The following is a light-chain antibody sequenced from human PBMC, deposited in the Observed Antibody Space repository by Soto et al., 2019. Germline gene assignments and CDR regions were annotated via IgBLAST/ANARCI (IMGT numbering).Light chain of an antibody. CDR1: QSISSY. J-gene: IGKJ1*01. V-gene: IGKV1-39*01. CDR3: QQSYSTSWT. Sequence: DIQMTQSPSSLSASVGDRVTITCRASQSISSYLNWYQQKPGKAPKLLIYAASSLQSGVPSRFSCSGSGTEFTLTISSLQPEDFATYYCQQSYSTSWTFGQGTKVDIK. CDR2: AAS.